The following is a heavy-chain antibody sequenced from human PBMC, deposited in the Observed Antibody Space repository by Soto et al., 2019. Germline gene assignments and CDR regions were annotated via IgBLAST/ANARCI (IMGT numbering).Heavy chain of an antibody. CDR3: ARGFRYYYYGMDV. V-gene: IGHV4-34*01. CDR1: GGSFSGYY. J-gene: IGHJ6*02. CDR2: INHSGST. Sequence: QVQLQQWGAGLLKPSETLSLTCAVYGGSFSGYYWSWIRQPPGKGLEGIGEINHSGSTNYNPSLKSRVTISVDTFKNQFSLKLSSVTAADTAVYYCARGFRYYYYGMDVWGQGTTVTVSS.